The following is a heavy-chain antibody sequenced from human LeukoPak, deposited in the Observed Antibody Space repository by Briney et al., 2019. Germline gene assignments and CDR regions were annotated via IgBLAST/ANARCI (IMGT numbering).Heavy chain of an antibody. CDR2: INHSGST. Sequence: SETLSLTCAVYGGSFSSYYWSWIRQPPGKGLEWIGEINHSGSTNYNPSLKSRVTISVDTSKNQFSLKLSSVTAADTAVYYCARGPSSSDFWSPRIDYWGQGTLVTVSS. V-gene: IGHV4-34*01. J-gene: IGHJ4*02. D-gene: IGHD3-3*01. CDR3: ARGPSSSDFWSPRIDY. CDR1: GGSFSSYY.